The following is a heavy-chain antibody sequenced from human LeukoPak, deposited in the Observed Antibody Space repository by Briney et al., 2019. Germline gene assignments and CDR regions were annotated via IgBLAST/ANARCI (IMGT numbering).Heavy chain of an antibody. CDR3: AKVVFCSSGSCYDAFDI. CDR1: GFTFSSYG. CDR2: ISYDGSNK. Sequence: SGGSLRLSCAASGFTFSSYGMHWVRQAPGKGLEWVAVISYDGSNKYYADSVKGRFTISRDNSKNTLYLQMNSLRAEDTAVYYCAKVVFCSSGSCYDAFDIWGQGTMVTVSS. D-gene: IGHD2-15*01. V-gene: IGHV3-30*18. J-gene: IGHJ3*02.